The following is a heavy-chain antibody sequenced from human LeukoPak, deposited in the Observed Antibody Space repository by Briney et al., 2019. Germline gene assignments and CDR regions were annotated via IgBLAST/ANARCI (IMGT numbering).Heavy chain of an antibody. Sequence: SGGSLRLSCAASGFTFSSYGMHWVRQAPGKGLEWVAVIWYDGSNKYYADSVKGRFTISRDNSKDTLYLQMNSLRAEDTAVYYCAKSQVSSEVVVAALPDYWGQGTLVTVSS. CDR3: AKSQVSSEVVVAALPDY. CDR1: GFTFSSYG. D-gene: IGHD2-15*01. V-gene: IGHV3-33*06. J-gene: IGHJ4*02. CDR2: IWYDGSNK.